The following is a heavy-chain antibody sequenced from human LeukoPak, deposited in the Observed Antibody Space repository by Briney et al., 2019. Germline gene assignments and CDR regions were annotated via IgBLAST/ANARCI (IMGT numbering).Heavy chain of an antibody. CDR3: ARGLTIFGVVINY. D-gene: IGHD3-3*01. Sequence: ASVKVSCKASGYTFTSYDINWVRQATGQGLEWMGWMNPNSGNTGYAQMFQGRVTMTRNTSISTAYMELSSLRSEDTAVYYCARGLTIFGVVINYWGQGTLVTVSS. CDR1: GYTFTSYD. J-gene: IGHJ4*02. CDR2: MNPNSGNT. V-gene: IGHV1-8*01.